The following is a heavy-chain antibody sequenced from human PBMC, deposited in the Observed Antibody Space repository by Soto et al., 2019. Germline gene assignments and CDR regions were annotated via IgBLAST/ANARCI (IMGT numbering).Heavy chain of an antibody. CDR1: GGSISSNS. V-gene: IGHV4-59*12. CDR2: VFNTGTT. Sequence: SETLSLTCTVSGGSISSNSWGWIRQPPGKGLEWIGYVFNTGTTNYNASLKSRVAISVDKSKNQISLKLSSVTAADTAVYYCARVGDNFYYGMDVWGQGTTVTVSS. J-gene: IGHJ6*02. CDR3: ARVGDNFYYGMDV.